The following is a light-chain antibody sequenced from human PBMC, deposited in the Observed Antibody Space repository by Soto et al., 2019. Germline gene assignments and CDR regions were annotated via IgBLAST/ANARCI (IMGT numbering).Light chain of an antibody. CDR2: AAS. CDR1: QSISNC. J-gene: IGKJ4*01. Sequence: DIQMTQSPSSLSASVGDRVTITCRASQSISNCLAWYQQKPEKAPKSLIDAASSLQSGVPSRFSGSGSGTDFTRTITSLQPEDVATYYCQQYDSYPPTFGGGTKVEIK. V-gene: IGKV1D-16*01. CDR3: QQYDSYPPT.